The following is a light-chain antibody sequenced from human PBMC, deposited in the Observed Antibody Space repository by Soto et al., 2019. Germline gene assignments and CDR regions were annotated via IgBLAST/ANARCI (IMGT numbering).Light chain of an antibody. CDR2: TAS. CDR3: QQLTSYFPHT. V-gene: IGKV1-9*01. CDR1: QGISRY. Sequence: DIQLTQSPSFLSASVGDTVTITCRASQGISRYLAWYQQKPGKAPKLLIYTASTLQSGVPSRFSGRGSGTEFHLTINRVQLEDFATYYSQQLTSYFPHTFGGGPKVGIK. J-gene: IGKJ4*01.